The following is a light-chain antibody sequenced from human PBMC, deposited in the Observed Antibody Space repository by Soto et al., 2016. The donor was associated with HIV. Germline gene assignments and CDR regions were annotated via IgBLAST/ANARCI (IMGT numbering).Light chain of an antibody. J-gene: IGKJ5*01. CDR3: QQSYSIPLT. CDR1: QGISTY. CDR2: AAS. V-gene: IGKV1-9*01. Sequence: DIHLTQSPSLLSASVGDRVAISCRASQGISTYLAWYQHKPGKAPRLLISAASTLQSGVPSRFSASGSGTEFTLTIDSLQPEDFATYYCQQSYSIPLTFGQGTRLEI.